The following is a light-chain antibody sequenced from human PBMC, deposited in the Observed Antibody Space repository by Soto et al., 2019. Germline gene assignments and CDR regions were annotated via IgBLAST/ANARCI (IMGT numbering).Light chain of an antibody. J-gene: IGKJ4*01. CDR2: DAX. CDR1: QSVISC. CDR3: QQRSNWPPLT. Sequence: EIVLTQSPATLSLSPGERATRSCRASQSVISCLSWYQXKPGQAXXXXMXDAXXXSTVIPARFSGSGSGTDFTLTISSLEPEDFAVYYCQQRSNWPPLTFGGGTKVDIK. V-gene: IGKV3-11*01.